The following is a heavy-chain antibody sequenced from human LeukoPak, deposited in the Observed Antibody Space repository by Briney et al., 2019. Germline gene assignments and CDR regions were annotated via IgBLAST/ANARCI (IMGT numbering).Heavy chain of an antibody. CDR3: ARWYGGSGSWVMDV. CDR1: GFTFSNYW. J-gene: IGHJ6*02. CDR2: IKPDGSEK. V-gene: IGHV3-7*04. D-gene: IGHD3-10*01. Sequence: EGSLRLSCAASGFTFSNYWMTWVRQAPGKGLEWVANIKPDGSEKSYVDSVRGRFTISRDNAKNSLHLQMNSLRAEDTAVYYCARWYGGSGSWVMDVWGQGTTVTVSS.